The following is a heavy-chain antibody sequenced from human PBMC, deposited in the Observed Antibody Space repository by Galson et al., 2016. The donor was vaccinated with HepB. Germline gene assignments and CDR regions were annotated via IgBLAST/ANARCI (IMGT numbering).Heavy chain of an antibody. CDR2: IGNSNSYI. J-gene: IGHJ6*02. D-gene: IGHD2-2*02. Sequence: SLRLSCAASGFTFSTYNMNWVRQAPGKGLEWVSSIGNSNSYIYYTDSVKGRFTISRDNAKISLYLQMNSLRAEDTAVYYCARDFGYCSSTSCYKGGLFYYYGMDVWGQGTTVTVSS. V-gene: IGHV3-21*01. CDR3: ARDFGYCSSTSCYKGGLFYYYGMDV. CDR1: GFTFSTYN.